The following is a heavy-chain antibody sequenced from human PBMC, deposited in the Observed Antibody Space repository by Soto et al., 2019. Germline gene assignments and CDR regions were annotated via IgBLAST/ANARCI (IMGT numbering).Heavy chain of an antibody. CDR1: GGTFSSYA. CDR3: ARAVYSSSSGYYYYGMDV. V-gene: IGHV1-69*13. CDR2: IIPIFGTA. J-gene: IGHJ6*02. Sequence: SVKVSCKASGGTFSSYAISWVRQAPGQGLEWMGGIIPIFGTANYAQKFQGRATITADESTSTAYMELSSLRSEDTAVYYCARAVYSSSSGYYYYGMDVWGQGTTVTVSS. D-gene: IGHD6-6*01.